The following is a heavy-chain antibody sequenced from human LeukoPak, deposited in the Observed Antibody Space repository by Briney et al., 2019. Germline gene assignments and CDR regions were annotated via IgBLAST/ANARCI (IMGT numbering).Heavy chain of an antibody. CDR1: GFTFSTYG. CDR3: AKDGQELVKWFYDYGMDV. Sequence: GGSLRLSCAASGFTFSTYGMFWVRQAPGKGLEWVAVVSYDGSNRYYAESLKGRFTITRDNSKNTLYLQMNSLRVDDTAVYYCAKDGQELVKWFYDYGMDVWGQGTTVTVSS. J-gene: IGHJ6*02. V-gene: IGHV3-30*18. D-gene: IGHD1-7*01. CDR2: VSYDGSNR.